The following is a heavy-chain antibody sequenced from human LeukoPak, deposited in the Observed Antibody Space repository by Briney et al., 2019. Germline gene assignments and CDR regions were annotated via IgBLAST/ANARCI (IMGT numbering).Heavy chain of an antibody. Sequence: PSQTLSLTCTVSGGSISSGGYYWSWIRQHPGKGLEWIGYIYYSGSTYYNPSLKSRVTISVDTPKNQFSLKLSSVTAADTAVYYCAREGAARGNWFDPWGQGTLVTVSS. CDR1: GGSISSGGYY. V-gene: IGHV4-31*03. J-gene: IGHJ5*02. D-gene: IGHD6-6*01. CDR2: IYYSGST. CDR3: AREGAARGNWFDP.